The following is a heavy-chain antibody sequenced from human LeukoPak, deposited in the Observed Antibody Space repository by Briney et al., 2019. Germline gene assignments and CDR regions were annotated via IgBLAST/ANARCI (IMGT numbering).Heavy chain of an antibody. Sequence: GSLRLSCAASGFGFTAAWMSWVRQAPGKGPEWVGRIKSKGGGETTDYAAPVKGRFTISRDDSKNTLYLQMDGLKTEDTAVNYCAWQTKFDFWRMDYWGLGTLVTVSS. CDR2: IKSKGGGETT. CDR1: GFGFTAAW. D-gene: IGHD3-3*01. V-gene: IGHV3-15*01. CDR3: AWQTKFDFWRMDY. J-gene: IGHJ4*02.